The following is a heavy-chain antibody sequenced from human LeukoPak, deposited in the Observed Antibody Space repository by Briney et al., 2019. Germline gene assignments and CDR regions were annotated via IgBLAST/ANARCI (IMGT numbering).Heavy chain of an antibody. V-gene: IGHV4-31*03. CDR1: GGSISSGGYY. J-gene: IGHJ4*02. CDR3: ARGESGKLWWFDY. Sequence: PSETLSLTCTVSGGSISSGGYYWRWIRQHPGKGLEWIGYIYYSGSTYYNPSLKSRVTISVDRSKNQFSLKLSSVTAADTAVYYCARGESGKLWWFDYWGQGTLVTVSS. D-gene: IGHD2-21*01. CDR2: IYYSGST.